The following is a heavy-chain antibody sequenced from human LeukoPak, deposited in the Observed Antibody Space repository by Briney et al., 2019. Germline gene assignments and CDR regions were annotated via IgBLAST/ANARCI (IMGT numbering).Heavy chain of an antibody. CDR3: AAGYYYGSGSYEQFDY. CDR1: GGSFSGYY. D-gene: IGHD3-10*01. V-gene: IGHV4-34*01. Sequence: SETLSLTCAVYGGSFSGYYWSWIRQPPGKGLEWIGEINHSGSTNHNPSLKSRVTISVDTSKNQFSLKLSSVTAADTAVYYCAAGYYYGSGSYEQFDYWGQGTLVTVSS. J-gene: IGHJ4*02. CDR2: INHSGST.